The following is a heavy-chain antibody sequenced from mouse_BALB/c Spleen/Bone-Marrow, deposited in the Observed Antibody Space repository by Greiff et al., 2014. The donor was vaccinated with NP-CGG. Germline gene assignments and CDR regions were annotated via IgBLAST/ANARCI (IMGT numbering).Heavy chain of an antibody. J-gene: IGHJ1*01. CDR1: GYTFTDYV. V-gene: IGHV1-81*01. Sequence: VQVVESGPELVKPGASVKMSCKASGYTFTDYVISWVKQRTGQGLEWIGEIYPKSVDTYYSEKFKGKATLTADKSSNTAYMQLSSLTSEDSAVYFCARSGYTNYWYFDVWGAGTTVTVSS. D-gene: IGHD1-1*01. CDR2: IYPKSVDT. CDR3: ARSGYTNYWYFDV.